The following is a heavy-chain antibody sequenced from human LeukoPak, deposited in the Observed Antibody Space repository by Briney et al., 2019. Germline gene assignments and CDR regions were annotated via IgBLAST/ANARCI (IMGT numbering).Heavy chain of an antibody. CDR2: INSNGGST. CDR1: GFTFSSYA. J-gene: IGHJ4*02. V-gene: IGHV3-64*01. Sequence: PGGSLRLSCAASGFTFSSYAMHWVRQAPGKGLEYVSAINSNGGSTYYANSVKGRFTISRDNSKNTLYLQMGSLRAEDMAVYYCARVSITMVRGDPPPYFDYWGQGTLVTVSS. D-gene: IGHD3-10*01. CDR3: ARVSITMVRGDPPPYFDY.